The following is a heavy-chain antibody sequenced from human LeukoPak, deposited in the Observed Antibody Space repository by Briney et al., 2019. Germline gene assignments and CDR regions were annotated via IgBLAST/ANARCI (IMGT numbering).Heavy chain of an antibody. J-gene: IGHJ4*01. Sequence: SVKVSCKASGGTFSSYAISWVRQAPGQGLEWMGRIIPIFGTANYAQKFQGRVTITTDESTSTAYMELSSLRSEDTAVYYCARAELYSSSWYNYWGHGTLVTVSS. V-gene: IGHV1-69*05. CDR2: IIPIFGTA. CDR3: ARAELYSSSWYNY. D-gene: IGHD6-13*01. CDR1: GGTFSSYA.